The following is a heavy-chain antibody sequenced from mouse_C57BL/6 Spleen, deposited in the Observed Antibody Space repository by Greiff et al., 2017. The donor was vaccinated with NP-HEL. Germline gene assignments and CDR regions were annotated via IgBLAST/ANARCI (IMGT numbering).Heavy chain of an antibody. CDR3: ARSLLPYYFDY. Sequence: VQRVESGPELVKPGASVKISCKASGYAFSSSWMNWVKQRPGKGLEWIGRIYPGDGDTNYNGKFKGKATLTADKSSSTAYMQLSSLTSEDSAVYSCARSLLPYYFDYWGQGTTLTVSS. V-gene: IGHV1-82*01. CDR1: GYAFSSSW. J-gene: IGHJ2*01. D-gene: IGHD2-10*01. CDR2: IYPGDGDT.